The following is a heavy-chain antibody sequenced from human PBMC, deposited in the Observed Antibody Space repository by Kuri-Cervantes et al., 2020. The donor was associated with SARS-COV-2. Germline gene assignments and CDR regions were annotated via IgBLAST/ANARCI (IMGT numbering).Heavy chain of an antibody. J-gene: IGHJ6*02. D-gene: IGHD2-2*01. CDR1: GYTFTSYY. CDR2: INPSGGST. Sequence: ASLKVSCKASGYTFTSYYMHWVRQAPGQGLEWMGIINPSGGSTSYAQKFQGRVTMTRDTSTSTVYMELSSLRSEDTAVYYCAREGAVVVPAAVRFYYYGMDVWGQGTTVTVSS. CDR3: AREGAVVVPAAVRFYYYGMDV. V-gene: IGHV1-46*03.